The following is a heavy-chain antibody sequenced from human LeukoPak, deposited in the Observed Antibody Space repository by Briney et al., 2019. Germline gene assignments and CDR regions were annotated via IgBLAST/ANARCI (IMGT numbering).Heavy chain of an antibody. CDR2: IKQDGREK. J-gene: IGHJ5*02. D-gene: IGHD3-16*01. V-gene: IGHV3-7*01. CDR1: GLTFSSYW. CDR3: ARALFLGDWFDP. Sequence: GGSLRLSCAASGLTFSSYWMSWVRQAPGKGLEWVANIKQDGREKYYVDSVKGRFTISRDNAKNSLYLQMNSLRAEDTAVYYCARALFLGDWFDPWGQGTLVTVSS.